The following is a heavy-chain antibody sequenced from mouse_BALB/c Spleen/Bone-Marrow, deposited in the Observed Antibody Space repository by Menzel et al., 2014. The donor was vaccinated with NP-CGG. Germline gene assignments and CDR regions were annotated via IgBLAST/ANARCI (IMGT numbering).Heavy chain of an antibody. J-gene: IGHJ3*01. CDR2: IRSGSSTN. D-gene: IGHD3-3*01. CDR3: ERGAGRASWFAY. CDR1: GFTFRSFG. Sequence: EVLVEESGGALVQPGRARKLPCAASGFTFRSFGMHSFRQAPEKGLEWVAYIRSGSSTNYYTDKVKGRVTISRDNPKNTMLLQMTSLRSEATAMYYCERGAGRASWFAYWGQGTLVTVSA. V-gene: IGHV5-17*02.